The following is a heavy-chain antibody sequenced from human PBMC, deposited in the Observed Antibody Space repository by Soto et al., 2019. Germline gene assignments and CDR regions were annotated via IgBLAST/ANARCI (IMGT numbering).Heavy chain of an antibody. CDR1: GGTFSSYA. CDR3: ANDSSGYNDAFDI. V-gene: IGHV1-69*13. J-gene: IGHJ3*02. D-gene: IGHD3-22*01. Sequence: ASVKVSCKASGGTFSSYAISWVRQAPGQGLEWMGGIIPIFGTANYAQKFQGRVTITADESTSTAYMELSSLRSGDTAVYYCANDSSGYNDAFDIWGQGTMVTVSS. CDR2: IIPIFGTA.